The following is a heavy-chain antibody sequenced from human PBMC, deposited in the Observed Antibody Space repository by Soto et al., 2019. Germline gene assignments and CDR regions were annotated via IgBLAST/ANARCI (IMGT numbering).Heavy chain of an antibody. CDR2: ISGSGGST. CDR1: GFTFSSYA. J-gene: IGHJ4*02. D-gene: IGHD2-2*01. CDR3: AKSAEVDIVVVPAAIKNIEATGTFDY. V-gene: IGHV3-23*01. Sequence: GGSLRLSCAASGFTFSSYAMSWVHQAPGKGLEWVSAISGSGGSTYYADSVKGRFTISRDNSKNTLYLQMNSLRAEDTAVYYCAKSAEVDIVVVPAAIKNIEATGTFDYWGQGTLVTVSS.